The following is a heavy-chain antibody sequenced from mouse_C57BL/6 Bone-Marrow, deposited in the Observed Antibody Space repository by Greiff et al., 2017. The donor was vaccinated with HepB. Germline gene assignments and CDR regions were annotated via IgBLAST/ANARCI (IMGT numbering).Heavy chain of an antibody. J-gene: IGHJ2*01. CDR2: IYPRSGNT. Sequence: VKLQESGAELARPGASVKLSCKASGYTFTSYGISWVKQRTGQGLEWIGEIYPRSGNTYYNEKFKGKATLTADKSSSTAYMELRSLTSEDSAVYFCARVGRVYFDYWGQGTTLTVSS. V-gene: IGHV1-81*01. CDR3: ARVGRVYFDY. D-gene: IGHD4-1*01. CDR1: GYTFTSYG.